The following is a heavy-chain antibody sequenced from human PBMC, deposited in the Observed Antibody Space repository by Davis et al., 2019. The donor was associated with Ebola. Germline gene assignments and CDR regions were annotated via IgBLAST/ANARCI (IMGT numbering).Heavy chain of an antibody. CDR3: ARASMTTVSY. Sequence: GESLKISCAVSGFPITNYWTHWVRQAPGKGLVWVSRIKSDGSTIYADSVKGRFTISRDNAKNTLYLQMNSLRAEDTAVYYCARASMTTVSYWGQGTLVTVSS. J-gene: IGHJ4*02. D-gene: IGHD4-17*01. V-gene: IGHV3-74*01. CDR2: IKSDGST. CDR1: GFPITNYW.